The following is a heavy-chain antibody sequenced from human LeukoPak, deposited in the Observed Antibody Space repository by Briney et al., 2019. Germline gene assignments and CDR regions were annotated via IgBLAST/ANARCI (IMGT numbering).Heavy chain of an antibody. CDR3: ARDYGDYLEYFQH. CDR2: ISYDGSNK. J-gene: IGHJ1*01. D-gene: IGHD4-17*01. V-gene: IGHV3-30*03. CDR1: GFTFSSYG. Sequence: GGSLRLSCAASGFTFSSYGMHWVRQAPGKGLEWVAVISYDGSNKYYADSVKGRFTISGDNSKNTLYLQMNSLRAEDTAVYYCARDYGDYLEYFQHWGQGTLVTVSS.